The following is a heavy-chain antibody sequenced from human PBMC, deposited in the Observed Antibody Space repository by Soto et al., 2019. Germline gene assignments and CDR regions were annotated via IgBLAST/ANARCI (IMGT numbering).Heavy chain of an antibody. Sequence: EVQLLESGGGLEQPGGSLRLSCAASGFTFSSYAMNWVRQAPGKGLEWVSVISGSGDSTYYADSVKGRFTISRDNSKNTLYLQMNSLRAEETDVYYCARRGSGSYYDYWGQGTLVNVSS. V-gene: IGHV3-23*01. CDR1: GFTFSSYA. CDR3: ARRGSGSYYDY. J-gene: IGHJ4*02. D-gene: IGHD1-26*01. CDR2: ISGSGDST.